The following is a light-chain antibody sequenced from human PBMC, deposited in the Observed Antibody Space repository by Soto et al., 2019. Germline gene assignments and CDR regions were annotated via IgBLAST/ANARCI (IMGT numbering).Light chain of an antibody. V-gene: IGLV2-14*01. Sequence: QSALIQPASVSGSPGQSITISCTGTSRDVGGYNYVSWYQQHPGKAPKLMIYEVSNRPSGVSNRFSGSKSGNTASLTISGLQAEDEADYYCSSYTSSSTVVFGGGTKLTVL. CDR2: EVS. J-gene: IGLJ2*01. CDR1: SRDVGGYNY. CDR3: SSYTSSSTVV.